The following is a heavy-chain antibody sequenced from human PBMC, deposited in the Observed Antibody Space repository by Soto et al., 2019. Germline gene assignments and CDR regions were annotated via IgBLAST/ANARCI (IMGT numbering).Heavy chain of an antibody. V-gene: IGHV4-39*01. CDR3: ARQDDFWSGSGWFDP. CDR2: IFYNGFT. J-gene: IGHJ5*02. CDR1: GGSINNDNYY. D-gene: IGHD3-3*01. Sequence: QLQLQESGPGLVKPSETLSLTCTVSGGSINNDNYYWGWIRQPPGKGLEWIGIIFYNGFTYYSPSLKSRVTISVDTSKNQFSLKLTSVTPADTAVYYCARQDDFWSGSGWFDPWGQGTLVTVSS.